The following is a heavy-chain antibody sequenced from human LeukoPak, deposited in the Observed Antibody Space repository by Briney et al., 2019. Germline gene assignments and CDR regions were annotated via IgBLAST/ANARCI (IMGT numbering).Heavy chain of an antibody. D-gene: IGHD4-17*01. V-gene: IGHV3-7*03. CDR1: GFTFSNYW. Sequence: GGSLRLSCAASGFTFSNYWMSWIRQAPGKGLEWLGHIKEDGSEKNCVDSVKGRFTISRDNAKNSLYLQMNSLRVEDTAVYYWARVRVGGGDPEIGSYWGQGTLVTVSS. J-gene: IGHJ4*02. CDR2: IKEDGSEK. CDR3: ARVRVGGGDPEIGSY.